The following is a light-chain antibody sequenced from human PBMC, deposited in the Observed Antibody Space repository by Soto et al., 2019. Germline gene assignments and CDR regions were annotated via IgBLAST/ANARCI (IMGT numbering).Light chain of an antibody. CDR2: NNN. CDR1: SSNIGSTT. V-gene: IGLV1-44*01. CDR3: AAWDYSLNGVV. J-gene: IGLJ3*02. Sequence: QSVLTQPPSASGTPGQRVTIACSGSSSNIGSTTVKWYQQLPGTAPKLLIYNNNQRPSGVPDRFSGSKSGTSASLAISGLQSEDEADYSCAAWDYSLNGVVFGGGTKLTVL.